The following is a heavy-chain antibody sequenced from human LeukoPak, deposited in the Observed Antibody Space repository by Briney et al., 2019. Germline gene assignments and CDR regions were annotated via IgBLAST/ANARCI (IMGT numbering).Heavy chain of an antibody. J-gene: IGHJ4*02. D-gene: IGHD4-17*01. CDR1: GGSFSGYY. Sequence: ETLPLTCXVYGGSFSGYYWSWIRQPPGKGLEWIGEINHSGSTNYNPSLKSRVTISVDTSKNQFSLKLSSVTAADTAVYYCARGIYDYGDYGNDYWGQGTLVTVSS. V-gene: IGHV4-34*01. CDR2: INHSGST. CDR3: ARGIYDYGDYGNDY.